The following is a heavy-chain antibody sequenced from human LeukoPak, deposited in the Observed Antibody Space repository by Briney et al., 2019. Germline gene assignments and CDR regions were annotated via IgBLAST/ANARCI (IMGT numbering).Heavy chain of an antibody. V-gene: IGHV4-34*01. J-gene: IGHJ4*02. D-gene: IGHD6-13*01. CDR3: ARVLYRSSWYYFDY. Sequence: SETLSLTCVVYGGSFSGYYGSWIRQPPGKGLEWIGEINHSGSTNYNPSLKSRVTISVDTSKNQFSLKLSSVTAADTAVYYCARVLYRSSWYYFDYWGQGTLGTVSS. CDR1: GGSFSGYY. CDR2: INHSGST.